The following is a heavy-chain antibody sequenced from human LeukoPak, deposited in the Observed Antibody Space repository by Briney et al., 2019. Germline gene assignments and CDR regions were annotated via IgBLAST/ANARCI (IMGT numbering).Heavy chain of an antibody. J-gene: IGHJ4*02. D-gene: IGHD6-19*01. V-gene: IGHV3-30*02. CDR1: GFTFSNYG. Sequence: PGGSLRLSCAASGFTFSNYGMHWVRQAPGKGLEWVAFIRYDGSNKYYADSVKGRFTISRDNSKNTLYLQMNSLRAEDTAVYYCAKGHIAVAGTGFDYWGQGTLVTVSS. CDR2: IRYDGSNK. CDR3: AKGHIAVAGTGFDY.